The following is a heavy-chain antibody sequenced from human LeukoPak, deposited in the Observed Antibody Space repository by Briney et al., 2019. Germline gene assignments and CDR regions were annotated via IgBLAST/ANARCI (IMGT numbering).Heavy chain of an antibody. CDR3: AKDQYYDFWSGYSTFDY. J-gene: IGHJ4*02. Sequence: GGSLRLSCAASGFTFSSYGMHWVRQAPGKGLEWVAVISYDGSNKYYADSVKGRFTISRDNSKNTLYLQMNSLRAEDTAVYYCAKDQYYDFWSGYSTFDYWGQGTWSPSPQ. D-gene: IGHD3-3*01. CDR2: ISYDGSNK. CDR1: GFTFSSYG. V-gene: IGHV3-30*18.